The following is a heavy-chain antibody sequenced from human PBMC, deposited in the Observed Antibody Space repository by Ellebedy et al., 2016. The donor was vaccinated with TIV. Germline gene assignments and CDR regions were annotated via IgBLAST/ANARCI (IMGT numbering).Heavy chain of an antibody. CDR1: GYTFIGYG. D-gene: IGHD6-6*01. Sequence: AASVKVSCKASGYTFIGYGISWVRQPPGQGLEWMGWLSANNGNTNYAQKLQGRVTMTTDTSTSTAYMELRSLRSDDTAVYYGARRLAARRGILYFDLWGRGTLVTVSS. CDR3: ARRLAARRGILYFDL. V-gene: IGHV1-18*04. J-gene: IGHJ2*01. CDR2: LSANNGNT.